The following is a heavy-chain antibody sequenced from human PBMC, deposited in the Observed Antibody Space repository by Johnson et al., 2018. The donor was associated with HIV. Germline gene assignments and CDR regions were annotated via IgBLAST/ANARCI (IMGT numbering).Heavy chain of an antibody. V-gene: IGHV3-15*01. CDR2: VKSKTDGGTT. J-gene: IGHJ3*02. CDR3: TTGLYWNDAFDI. CDR1: GFTFSDAW. Sequence: VQLVESGGGVVQPGRSLRLSCAASGFTFSDAWMNWVRQAPGKELEWVGRVKSKTDGGTTDYAAPVKGRFTISRDGSKNTLYLQMHSLKNEDTAIYYCTTGLYWNDAFDIWGQWTMVTVSS. D-gene: IGHD1-1*01.